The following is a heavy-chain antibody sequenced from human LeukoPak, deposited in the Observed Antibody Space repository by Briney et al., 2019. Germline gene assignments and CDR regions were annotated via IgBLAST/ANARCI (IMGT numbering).Heavy chain of an antibody. V-gene: IGHV3-23*01. Sequence: PGGSLRLSCAASGFTFSIYAMNWVRQAPGKGLEWVSVIVGNGGGIHYADSVKGRSTISRDNVNDILYLQMNSLRAEDTAVYYCAKDRIPDGKYSIDFWGQGTLVTVSS. CDR2: IVGNGGGI. J-gene: IGHJ4*02. CDR1: GFTFSIYA. D-gene: IGHD5-24*01. CDR3: AKDRIPDGKYSIDF.